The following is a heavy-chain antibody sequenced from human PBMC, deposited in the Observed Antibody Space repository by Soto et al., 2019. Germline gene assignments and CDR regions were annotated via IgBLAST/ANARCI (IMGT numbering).Heavy chain of an antibody. D-gene: IGHD6-6*01. CDR3: ARGQGSSSSVYYYYGMDV. J-gene: IGHJ6*02. CDR2: INHSGST. Sequence: SETLSLTCAVYGGSFSGYYWSWIRQPPGKGLEWIGEINHSGSTNYNPSLKSRVTISVDTSKNQFSLKLSSVTAADTAVYYCARGQGSSSSVYYYYGMDVWGQGTTVTVS. V-gene: IGHV4-34*01. CDR1: GGSFSGYY.